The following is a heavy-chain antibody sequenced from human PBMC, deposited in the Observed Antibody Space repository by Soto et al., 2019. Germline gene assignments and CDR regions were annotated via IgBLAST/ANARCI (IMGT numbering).Heavy chain of an antibody. CDR1: GGSISSGDYY. Sequence: SETLSLTCTVSGGSISSGDYYWSWIRQPPGKGLEWIGYIYYSGSTYYNPSLKSRVTISVDTSKNQFSLKLSSVTAADTAVYYCARAVGATLYYFDYWGQGTLVTVSS. CDR2: IYYSGST. CDR3: ARAVGATLYYFDY. D-gene: IGHD1-26*01. V-gene: IGHV4-30-4*01. J-gene: IGHJ4*02.